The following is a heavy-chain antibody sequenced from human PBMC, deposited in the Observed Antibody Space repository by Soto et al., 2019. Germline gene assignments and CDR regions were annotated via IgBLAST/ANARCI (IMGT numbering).Heavy chain of an antibody. V-gene: IGHV3-30*18. CDR1: GFSFDDYA. Sequence: VQLVESGGGLVQPGRSLRLSCAGSGFSFDDYAMHWVRQAPGKGLEWVAVISYDGSNKYYADSVKGRFTISRDNSKNTLYLQMNSLRAEDTAVYYCAKEAQVGATHFDYWGQGTLVTVSS. CDR2: ISYDGSNK. CDR3: AKEAQVGATHFDY. J-gene: IGHJ4*02. D-gene: IGHD1-26*01.